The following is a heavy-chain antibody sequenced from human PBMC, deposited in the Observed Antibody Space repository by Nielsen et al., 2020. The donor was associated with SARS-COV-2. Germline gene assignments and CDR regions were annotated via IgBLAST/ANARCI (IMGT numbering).Heavy chain of an antibody. Sequence: SETLSLTCTVSGGSISSSSYYWGWIRQPPGKGLEWIGYIYYSGSTNYNPSLKSRVTISVDTSKKQFSLKLISVTAADTAVYYCARHLRDFGSGTLNIAFDYWGQGTLVTVSS. D-gene: IGHD3-10*01. CDR3: ARHLRDFGSGTLNIAFDY. J-gene: IGHJ4*02. V-gene: IGHV4-61*05. CDR1: GGSISSSSYY. CDR2: IYYSGST.